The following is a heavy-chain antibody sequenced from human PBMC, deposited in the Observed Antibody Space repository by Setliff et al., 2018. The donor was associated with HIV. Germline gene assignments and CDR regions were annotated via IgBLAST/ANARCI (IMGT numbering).Heavy chain of an antibody. J-gene: IGHJ4*02. CDR1: GYTLTTYG. V-gene: IGHV1-18*01. D-gene: IGHD1-26*01. CDR2: ISGHSDNM. Sequence: ASVKVSCKASGYTLTTYGITWVRQVPGLGLEWMGWISGHSDNMKFAQKFQMRLHMTMDPSTSTAHMELTRLTSDDTAVYYCARGWELNVWGQGTLVNVSS. CDR3: ARGWELNV.